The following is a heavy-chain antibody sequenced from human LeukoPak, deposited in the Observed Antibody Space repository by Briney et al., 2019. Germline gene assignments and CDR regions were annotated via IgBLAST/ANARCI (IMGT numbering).Heavy chain of an antibody. CDR2: ISGSGGGT. V-gene: IGHV3-23*01. CDR3: AKDFGRITMVRGVLYYFDY. Sequence: GGSLRLSCTASGFTFSSYGMSWVRQAPGKGLEWVSAISGSGGGTYYADSVKGRFTISRDNSKNTLYLQMNSLRAEDTAVYYWAKDFGRITMVRGVLYYFDYWGQGTLVTVSS. J-gene: IGHJ4*02. D-gene: IGHD3-10*01. CDR1: GFTFSSYG.